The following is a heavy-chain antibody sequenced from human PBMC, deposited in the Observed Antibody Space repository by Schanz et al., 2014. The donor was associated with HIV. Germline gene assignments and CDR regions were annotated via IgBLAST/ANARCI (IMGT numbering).Heavy chain of an antibody. J-gene: IGHJ6*02. CDR1: GFSFRTFG. V-gene: IGHV3-30*18. Sequence: QVQLVESGGGVVQPGRSLRLSCVASGFSFRTFGMHWVRQAPGKGLEWVAVISYDGRNKKFANSVKGRFTISRDNSKNTVYLQAKSLRPEDTAVYYCAKDRNQYDSRYIGKGNYYYYYGMDVWGQGTTVTVSS. D-gene: IGHD3-22*01. CDR3: AKDRNQYDSRYIGKGNYYYYYGMDV. CDR2: ISYDGRNK.